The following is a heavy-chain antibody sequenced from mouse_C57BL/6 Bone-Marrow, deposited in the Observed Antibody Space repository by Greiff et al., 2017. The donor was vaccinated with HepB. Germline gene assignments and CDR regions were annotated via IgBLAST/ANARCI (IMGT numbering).Heavy chain of an antibody. CDR3: ARDYYGSSDYWYFAV. V-gene: IGHV5-4*01. Sequence: EVMLVESGGGLVKPGGSLKLSCAASGFTFSSYAMSWVRQTPEKRLEWVATISDGGSYTYYPDNVKGRVTISRDNAKNNLYLQMSHLKSEDTAMYYCARDYYGSSDYWYFAVWGTGATVTVS. D-gene: IGHD1-1*01. CDR2: ISDGGSYT. J-gene: IGHJ1*03. CDR1: GFTFSSYA.